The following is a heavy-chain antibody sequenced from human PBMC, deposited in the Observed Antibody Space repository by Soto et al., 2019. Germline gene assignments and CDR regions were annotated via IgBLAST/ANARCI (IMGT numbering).Heavy chain of an antibody. V-gene: IGHV1-18*01. CDR3: ARDMGFGLSDY. J-gene: IGHJ4*02. CDR2: ISTDNGNT. Sequence: ASVKVSCKASGYTFTNSGISWVRQAPGQGLEWMGWISTDNGNTNYSQQLQGRVSITRDTSASTAYMELSSLRSEDTAVYYCARDMGFGLSDYWGQGTLVTVSS. D-gene: IGHD3-10*01. CDR1: GYTFTNSG.